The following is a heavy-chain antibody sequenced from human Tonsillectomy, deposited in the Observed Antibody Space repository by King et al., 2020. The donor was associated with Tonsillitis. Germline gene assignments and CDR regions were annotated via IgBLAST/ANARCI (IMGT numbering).Heavy chain of an antibody. V-gene: IGHV3-30*02. CDR1: GFTFSSYG. CDR3: AKDRSGSRGTVAGPLDY. CDR2: IRYDGSNK. J-gene: IGHJ4*02. D-gene: IGHD6-19*01. Sequence: VQLVESGGGVVQPGGSLRLSCAASGFTFSSYGMHWVRQAPGKGLEWVAFIRYDGSNKYYADSVRGRFTISRDNSKNTLYLQMNSLRPEDTAVYYCAKDRSGSRGTVAGPLDYWGQGTLVTVSS.